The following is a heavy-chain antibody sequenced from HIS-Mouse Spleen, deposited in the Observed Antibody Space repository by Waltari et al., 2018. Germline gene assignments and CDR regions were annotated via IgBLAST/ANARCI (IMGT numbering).Heavy chain of an antibody. CDR2: IYYSGST. CDR3: ARSPYYDFWSGYSDNWFDP. D-gene: IGHD3-3*01. CDR1: AGSIRSGGYY. J-gene: IGHJ5*02. Sequence: QVQLQESGPGLVKPSQTLSLTCTVSAGSIRSGGYYGSWIRPHSGKGLEWIGSIYYSGSTYYNPSLKSRVTISVDTSKNQFSLKLSSVTAADTAVYYCARSPYYDFWSGYSDNWFDPWGQGTLVTVSS. V-gene: IGHV4-31*03.